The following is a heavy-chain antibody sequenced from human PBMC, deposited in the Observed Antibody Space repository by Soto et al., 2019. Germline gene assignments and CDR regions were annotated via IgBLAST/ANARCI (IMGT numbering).Heavy chain of an antibody. CDR1: GFTFDDYT. J-gene: IGHJ3*02. Sequence: EVQLVESGGVVVQPGGSLRLSCAASGFTFDDYTMHWVRQAPGKGLEWVSLISWDGGSTYYADSVKGRFTISRDNSKNSLYLQMNSLRTEDTALYYCTAYSSRLDAFEIWGQGTMVTVSS. CDR3: TAYSSRLDAFEI. CDR2: ISWDGGST. D-gene: IGHD6-13*01. V-gene: IGHV3-43*01.